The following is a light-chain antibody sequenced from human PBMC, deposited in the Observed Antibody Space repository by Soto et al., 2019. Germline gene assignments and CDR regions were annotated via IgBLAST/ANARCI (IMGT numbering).Light chain of an antibody. V-gene: IGKV1-39*01. J-gene: IGKJ2*01. Sequence: DIQMTQSPSSLSASIGDRVTITCRASQTVESYLNWYQHKPGKASQLLISGATTLRGGVPSRFSGSASGPDFTLTISSLQPEDVATYYCEQRYSTPYTFGQGTKL. CDR1: QTVESY. CDR3: EQRYSTPYT. CDR2: GAT.